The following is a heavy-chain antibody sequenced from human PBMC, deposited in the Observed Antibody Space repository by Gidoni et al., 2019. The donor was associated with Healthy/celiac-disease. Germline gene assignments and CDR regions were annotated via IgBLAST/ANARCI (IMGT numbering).Heavy chain of an antibody. Sequence: QVQLQESGPGLVKPSETLSLTCTVSGGSISSYYWSWIRQPPGKGLEWIGYIYYSGSTNYNPSLKSRVTISVDTSKNQFSLKLSSVTAADTAVYYCAAETGYDFWSGYYTDRYFDLWGRGTLVTVSS. CDR1: GGSISSYY. D-gene: IGHD3-3*01. CDR3: AAETGYDFWSGYYTDRYFDL. V-gene: IGHV4-59*01. CDR2: IYYSGST. J-gene: IGHJ2*01.